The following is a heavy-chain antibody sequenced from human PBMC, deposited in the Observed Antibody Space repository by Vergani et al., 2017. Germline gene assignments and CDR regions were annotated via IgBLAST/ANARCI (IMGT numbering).Heavy chain of an antibody. J-gene: IGHJ5*02. V-gene: IGHV4-39*02. CDR2: LYYTGST. D-gene: IGHD6-6*01. CDR3: ARDLELGGLNWFDP. Sequence: QLLLQESGPGLVKPSETLSLTCTVSGGSISSSSYYWGWIRQPPGKGLEWIGSLYYTGSTYYNPSLKSRVTISVDTSKNRFSLKLGSVTAADTAVYYCARDLELGGLNWFDPWGQGTLVTVSS. CDR1: GGSISSSSYY.